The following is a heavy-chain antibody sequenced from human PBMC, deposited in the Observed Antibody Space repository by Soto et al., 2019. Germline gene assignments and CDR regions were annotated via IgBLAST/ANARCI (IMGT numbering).Heavy chain of an antibody. Sequence: GGSLRLSCAASGFTFSDYYMSWIRQAPGKGLERVSYISSSSSYTNYADSVKGRFTISRDNAKNSLYLQMNSLRAEDTAVYYCARRGSGYYFDYWGQGTLVTVSS. V-gene: IGHV3-11*06. CDR3: ARRGSGYYFDY. J-gene: IGHJ4*02. CDR2: ISSSSSYT. CDR1: GFTFSDYY. D-gene: IGHD3-22*01.